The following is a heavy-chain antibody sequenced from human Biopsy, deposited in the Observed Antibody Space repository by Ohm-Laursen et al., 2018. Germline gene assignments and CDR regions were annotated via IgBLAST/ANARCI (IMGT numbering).Heavy chain of an antibody. V-gene: IGHV1-46*01. CDR3: ATSRSGRALGDS. J-gene: IGHJ4*02. CDR1: ENPFSTHY. Sequence: VASVKVSCNVAENPFSTHYIHWVRQAPGQGLEWVGVINPGGGGTNYTQKFQDRVTVARGTSTSAVYMELTDLLSEDTAVYYCATSRSGRALGDSWGQGTLVTVSS. CDR2: INPGGGGT. D-gene: IGHD6-19*01.